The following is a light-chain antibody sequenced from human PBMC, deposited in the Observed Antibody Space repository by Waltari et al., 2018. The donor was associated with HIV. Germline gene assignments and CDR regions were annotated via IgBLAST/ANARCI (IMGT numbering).Light chain of an antibody. CDR2: LNSDGSH. V-gene: IGLV4-69*01. J-gene: IGLJ2*01. CDR1: SAHSSYA. Sequence: QLVLTQSPSASASLAASVTLTCTLSSAHSSYAIAWHQQQPEKGPRYLMKLNSDGSHSKGDGIPDRFSGSSSGAERYLTISSLQSEDEADYYCQTWGTGIQVFGGGTKLTVL. CDR3: QTWGTGIQV.